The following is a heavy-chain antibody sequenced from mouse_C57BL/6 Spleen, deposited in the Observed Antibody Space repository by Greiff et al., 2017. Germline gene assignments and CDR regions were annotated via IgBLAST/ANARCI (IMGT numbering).Heavy chain of an antibody. Sequence: EVQVVESGPGLVKPSPSLSLTCSVTGYSITSGYYWNWIRQFPGNKLEWMGYISYDGSNNYNPSLKNRISITRDTSKNQFFLKLNSVTTEDTATYYDARNYGSSYDWYFGVWGTGTTVTVSS. J-gene: IGHJ1*03. CDR1: GYSITSGYY. CDR3: ARNYGSSYDWYFGV. CDR2: ISYDGSN. V-gene: IGHV3-6*01. D-gene: IGHD1-1*01.